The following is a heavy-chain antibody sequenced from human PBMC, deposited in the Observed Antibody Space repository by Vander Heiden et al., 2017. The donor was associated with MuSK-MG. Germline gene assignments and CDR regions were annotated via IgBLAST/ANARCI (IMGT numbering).Heavy chain of an antibody. CDR1: GYTFTDYY. D-gene: IGHD3-22*01. V-gene: IGHV1-2*02. CDR2: INPNNGDT. Sequence: QVQLVQSGAEVKKPEASVKVSCEASGYTFTDYYIHWVRQAPGQGLEWMGWINPNNGDTDYAQNFQGRVTMTRDTSISTAYMELSRLRSDDTAVYYCARGYSNIKVVVSRYWGQGTLVTVSS. CDR3: ARGYSNIKVVVSRY. J-gene: IGHJ4*02.